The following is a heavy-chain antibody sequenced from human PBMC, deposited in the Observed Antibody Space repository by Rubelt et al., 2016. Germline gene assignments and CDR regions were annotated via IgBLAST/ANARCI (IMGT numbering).Heavy chain of an antibody. CDR2: IWYDGSNK. Sequence: QVQLVESGGGVVQPGRSLRLSCAASGFTFSSYGMHWVRQAPGKGLEWVAVIWYDGSNKYYADSVKGRFTISRDNSKNTLYLQMNSLRDEDTAVYYCAREGDIVGATTAFDYWGQGTLVTVSS. V-gene: IGHV3-33*01. CDR1: GFTFSSYG. D-gene: IGHD1-26*01. J-gene: IGHJ4*02. CDR3: AREGDIVGATTAFDY.